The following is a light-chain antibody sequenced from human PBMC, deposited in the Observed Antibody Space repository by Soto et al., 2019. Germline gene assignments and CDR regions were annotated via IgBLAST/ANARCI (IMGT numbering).Light chain of an antibody. CDR3: TTCDATRSGWV. CDR2: SNN. V-gene: IGLV1-47*02. CDR1: SSNIGSYY. Sequence: QSVLTQPPSASGTTGQRAATSCAVTSSNIGSYYVHWYQQLPGTAPKLLIYSNNQRPSGVPDRFSGSKSDTSASLAICGLRSEDEADYYCTTCDATRSGWVFGAGTKLTVL. J-gene: IGLJ3*02.